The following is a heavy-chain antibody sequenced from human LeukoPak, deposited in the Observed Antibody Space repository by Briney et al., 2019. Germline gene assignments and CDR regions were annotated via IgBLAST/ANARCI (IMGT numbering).Heavy chain of an antibody. D-gene: IGHD6-19*01. V-gene: IGHV3-64*01. CDR3: ARRAPGFSSGWLDY. Sequence: GGSLRLSCAASGFTFNNYAIHWVRRAPGKGLEYVSAISSSGGSTFYANSVKGRFTVSRDNSKNTLYLQMGGLRAEDMAVYYCARRAPGFSSGWLDYWGQGTLVTVSS. J-gene: IGHJ4*02. CDR2: ISSSGGST. CDR1: GFTFNNYA.